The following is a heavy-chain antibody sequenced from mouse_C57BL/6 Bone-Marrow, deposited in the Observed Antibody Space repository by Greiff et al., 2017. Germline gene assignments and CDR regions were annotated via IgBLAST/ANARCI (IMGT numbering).Heavy chain of an antibody. CDR3: AIGCSIHYAMDY. Sequence: QVQLKQPGAELVKPGASVKVSCKASGYTFTSYWMHWVKQRPGQGLEWIGRIHPSDSDTNYNQKFKGKATLTVDKSSSTAYMQLSSLTSEDSAVYYCAIGCSIHYAMDYWGQGTSVTVSS. D-gene: IGHD1-1*01. V-gene: IGHV1-74*01. CDR2: IHPSDSDT. CDR1: GYTFTSYW. J-gene: IGHJ4*01.